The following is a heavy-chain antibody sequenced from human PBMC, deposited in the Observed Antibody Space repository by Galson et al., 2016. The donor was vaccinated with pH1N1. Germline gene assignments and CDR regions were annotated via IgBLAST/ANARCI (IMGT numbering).Heavy chain of an antibody. Sequence: QSGAEVKKPGESLKISCKGSGYELGRYWIVWVRQMPGKGLEYMGTIYPDDSDTRYHPAFQGQVIISGDRSINAVYLQWSSLKASDSGIYYCARRTISARPGWFDSWGQGTLVTVSS. V-gene: IGHV5-51*01. CDR2: IYPDDSDT. J-gene: IGHJ5*01. CDR1: GYELGRYW. D-gene: IGHD6-6*01. CDR3: ARRTISARPGWFDS.